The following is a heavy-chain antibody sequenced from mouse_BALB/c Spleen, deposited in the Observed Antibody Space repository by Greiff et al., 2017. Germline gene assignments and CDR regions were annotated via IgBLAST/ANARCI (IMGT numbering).Heavy chain of an antibody. D-gene: IGHD4-1*01. Sequence: EVQGVESGGGLVQPGGSRKLSCAASGFTFSSFGMHWVRQAPEKGLEWVAYISSGSSTIYYADTVKGRFTISRDNPKNTLFLQMTSLRSEDTAMYYCARYGTDYWGQGTTLTVSS. CDR2: ISSGSSTI. J-gene: IGHJ2*01. CDR3: ARYGTDY. CDR1: GFTFSSFG. V-gene: IGHV5-17*02.